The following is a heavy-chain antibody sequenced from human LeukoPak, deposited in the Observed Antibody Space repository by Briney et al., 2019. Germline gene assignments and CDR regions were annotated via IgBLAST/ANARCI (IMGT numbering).Heavy chain of an antibody. J-gene: IGHJ4*02. D-gene: IGHD3-10*01. CDR1: GFTFSSYG. Sequence: TGGFLRLSCAASGFTFSSYGMHWVRQAPGKGLEWVAFIRYDGSNKYYADSVKGRFTISRDNSKNTLYLQMNSLRAEDTAVYYCAKDNYYGSGTNDYWGQGALVIVSS. CDR2: IRYDGSNK. V-gene: IGHV3-30*02. CDR3: AKDNYYGSGTNDY.